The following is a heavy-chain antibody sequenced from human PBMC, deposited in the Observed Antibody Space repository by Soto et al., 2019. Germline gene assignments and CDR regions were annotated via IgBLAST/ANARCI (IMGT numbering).Heavy chain of an antibody. V-gene: IGHV4-31*03. CDR1: GGSISSGGYY. CDR2: IYYSGST. Sequence: SETLSLTCTVSGGSISSGGYYWSWIRQRPGKGLEWIGYIYYSGSTYYNPSLKSRVTISVDTSKNQFSLKLSSVTAADTAVYYCARGPGTMAKIDYWGQGTLVTVSS. D-gene: IGHD3-10*01. J-gene: IGHJ4*02. CDR3: ARGPGTMAKIDY.